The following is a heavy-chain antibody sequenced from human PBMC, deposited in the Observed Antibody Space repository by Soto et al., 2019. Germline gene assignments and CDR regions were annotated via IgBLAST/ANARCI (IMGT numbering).Heavy chain of an antibody. V-gene: IGHV4-4*02. CDR3: ASSKRPTVLVDY. D-gene: IGHD2-8*02. CDR1: GDSINSSNW. J-gene: IGHJ4*02. Sequence: QVQLQESGPGLVKPSGTLSLTFAVSGDSINSSNWGSWFRQPPGKGLEWIGEIYHSGTINYNPSLKSRISISLDKSKNQFSLKLNSVTAADTAVYFCASSKRPTVLVDYWGQGALVTVSS. CDR2: IYHSGTI.